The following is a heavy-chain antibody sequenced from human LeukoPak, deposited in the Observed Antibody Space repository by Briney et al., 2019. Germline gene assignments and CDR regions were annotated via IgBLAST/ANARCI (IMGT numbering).Heavy chain of an antibody. Sequence: APVKVSCKASGYTFTSYYMHWVRQAPGQGLEWMGIINPSGGSTCYAQKFQGRVTMTRDMSTSTVYMELSSLRSEDTAVYYCARETAPYYDSSGYYARLGGSLDYWGQGTLVTVSS. V-gene: IGHV1-46*01. J-gene: IGHJ4*02. D-gene: IGHD3-22*01. CDR3: ARETAPYYDSSGYYARLGGSLDY. CDR1: GYTFTSYY. CDR2: INPSGGST.